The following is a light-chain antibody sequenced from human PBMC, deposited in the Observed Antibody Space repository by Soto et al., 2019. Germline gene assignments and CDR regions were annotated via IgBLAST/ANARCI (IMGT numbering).Light chain of an antibody. V-gene: IGKV1-39*01. CDR1: QSISSY. CDR2: AAS. Sequence: DMQMTQSPSSLSASVGDRVSITGRASQSISSYLNWYQQKPGKAPKLLIYAASSLQSGVPSRFSGSGSGTDFTLTISSLQPEDFVTYYCQQSYSTPRTFGQGTKVDIK. J-gene: IGKJ1*01. CDR3: QQSYSTPRT.